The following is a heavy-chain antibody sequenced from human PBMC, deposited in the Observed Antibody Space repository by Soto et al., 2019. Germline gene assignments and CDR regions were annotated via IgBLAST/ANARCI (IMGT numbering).Heavy chain of an antibody. CDR3: VRWGTTGGLDV. J-gene: IGHJ1*01. V-gene: IGHV3-30*19. CDR1: GFTFRSYV. CDR2: TSYDGSNK. D-gene: IGHD3-16*01. Sequence: QEQLVESGGGVVQPGTSLRLSCVGSGFTFRSYVIHWVRQAPGKGLEWVALTSYDGSNKDYGDSVKGRFTISRDNSRNTVDLQMDSLRREDTALYYCVRWGTTGGLDVWGQGTLVSVSS.